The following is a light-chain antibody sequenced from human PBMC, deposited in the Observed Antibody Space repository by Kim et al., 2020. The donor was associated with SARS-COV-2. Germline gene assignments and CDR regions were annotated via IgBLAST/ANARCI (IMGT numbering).Light chain of an antibody. V-gene: IGLV2-14*03. CDR2: DVS. CDR3: SSYTSSSTLDWV. J-gene: IGLJ3*02. Sequence: QSALTQPASVSGSPGQSITISCTGTSSDVGGYNYVSWYQQHPSKAPKLMIYDVSNRPSGVSNRFSGSKSGNTASLTISGLQAEDEADYYCSSYTSSSTLDWVFGGGTKLTVL. CDR1: SSDVGGYNY.